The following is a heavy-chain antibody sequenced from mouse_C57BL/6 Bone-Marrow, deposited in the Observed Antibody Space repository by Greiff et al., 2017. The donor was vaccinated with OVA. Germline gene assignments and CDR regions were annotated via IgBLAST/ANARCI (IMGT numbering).Heavy chain of an antibody. CDR1: GYTFTDYN. D-gene: IGHD2-12*01. J-gene: IGHJ1*03. CDR2: INPNNGGT. V-gene: IGHV1-18*01. Sequence: VQLQQSGPELVKPGASVKIPCKASGYTFTDYNMDWVKQSHGKSLEWIGDINPNNGGTIYNQKFKGKATLTVDKSSSTAYMELRSLTSEDTAVYYCARKADYKPPWYFDVWGTGTTVTVSS. CDR3: ARKADYKPPWYFDV.